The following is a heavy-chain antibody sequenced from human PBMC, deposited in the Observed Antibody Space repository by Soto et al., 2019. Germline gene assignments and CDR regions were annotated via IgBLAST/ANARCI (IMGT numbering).Heavy chain of an antibody. CDR2: IYYTGNT. CDR3: ARALGHCVSTSCYGSQYYYGMDV. CDR1: GASINSAEYY. V-gene: IGHV4-39*02. Sequence: SETLSLTCTVSGASINSAEYYWGWIRQPPGKGLEWIGNIYYTGNTYYNTSLRRRVNKSVETSKNHYSLKLRSVTAADTVVYYCARALGHCVSTSCYGSQYYYGMDVWGQGTTVTVSS. D-gene: IGHD2-2*01. J-gene: IGHJ6*02.